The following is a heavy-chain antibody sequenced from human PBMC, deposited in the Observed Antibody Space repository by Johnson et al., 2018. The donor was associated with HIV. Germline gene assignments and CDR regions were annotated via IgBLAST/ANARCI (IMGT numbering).Heavy chain of an antibody. CDR2: ISYDGSNK. J-gene: IGHJ3*02. Sequence: SLRLSCAASGFTFSSYGMHWVRQAPGKGLEWVAVISYDGSNKYYADSVKGRFTISRDNSKNTLYLQMNSLRAEDMAVYYCAKALNYCTGGVCDAFDIWGQGTMVTVSS. D-gene: IGHD2-8*02. CDR3: AKALNYCTGGVCDAFDI. V-gene: IGHV3-30*18. CDR1: GFTFSSYG.